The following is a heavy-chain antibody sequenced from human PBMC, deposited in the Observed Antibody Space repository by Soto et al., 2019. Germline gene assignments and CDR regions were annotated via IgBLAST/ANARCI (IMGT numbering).Heavy chain of an antibody. V-gene: IGHV4-59*01. Sequence: QVQLQESGPGLVKPSETLSLTCTVSGGSISSYYWSWIRQPPGKGLEWIGYIYYSGSTNYNPSLKSRVXTXVXXSKNQFCLRLSSVTAADTAVYYCARVRYSSGWYDYWGQGTLVTVSS. CDR2: IYYSGST. D-gene: IGHD6-19*01. CDR1: GGSISSYY. CDR3: ARVRYSSGWYDY. J-gene: IGHJ4*02.